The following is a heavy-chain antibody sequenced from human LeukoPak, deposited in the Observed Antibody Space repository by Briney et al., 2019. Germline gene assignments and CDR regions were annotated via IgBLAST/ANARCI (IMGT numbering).Heavy chain of an antibody. Sequence: GGSLRLSCGASGFPFTTYAMSWVRQAPGKGLEWVSSVSGSGSHTFYADSVKGRFTISRDNSKNTLYLQMNSLRDEDTAVYHCAKVPYDDSYYYMDVWGRGTAVTVSS. J-gene: IGHJ6*03. CDR2: VSGSGSHT. V-gene: IGHV3-23*01. D-gene: IGHD5-12*01. CDR3: AKVPYDDSYYYMDV. CDR1: GFPFTTYA.